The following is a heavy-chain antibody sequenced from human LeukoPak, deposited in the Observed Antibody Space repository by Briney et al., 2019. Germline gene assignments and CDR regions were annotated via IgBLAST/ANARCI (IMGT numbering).Heavy chain of an antibody. Sequence: SQTLSLTCTVSGGSISSGGYYWSWIRQHPGKDLEWIGYIYYSGSTYYNPSLKRRVTISVDTSKNQFSLKLSSVTAADTAVYYCASFPVMITFGGVIARDYWGQGTLVTVSS. D-gene: IGHD3-16*02. CDR3: ASFPVMITFGGVIARDY. CDR1: GGSISSGGYY. V-gene: IGHV4-31*03. CDR2: IYYSGST. J-gene: IGHJ4*02.